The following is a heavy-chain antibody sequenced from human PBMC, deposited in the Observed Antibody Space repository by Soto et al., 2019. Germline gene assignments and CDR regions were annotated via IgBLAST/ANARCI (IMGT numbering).Heavy chain of an antibody. CDR3: ARDGGDCGYRLAYYYYIGMDV. D-gene: IGHD2-21*02. V-gene: IGHV1-3*04. Sequence: GASVKVSCKASGFTFTNSAMQWVRQARGQSLEWIGWINIGSGNTEYSQNFQDRITITRDTSARTVYMELSGLRSEDTAVYYCARDGGDCGYRLAYYYYIGMDVWGQGTTVTVSS. CDR2: INIGSGNT. J-gene: IGHJ6*02. CDR1: GFTFTNSA.